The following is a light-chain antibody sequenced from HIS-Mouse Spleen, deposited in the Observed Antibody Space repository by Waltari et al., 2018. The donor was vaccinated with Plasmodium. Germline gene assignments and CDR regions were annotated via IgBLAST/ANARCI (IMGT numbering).Light chain of an antibody. CDR1: SSDVGGYNY. CDR3: SSDTSSSTLV. J-gene: IGLJ2*01. Sequence: QSALTQPASVSGSPGQSITISCTGTSSDVGGYNYVSWYQQHPGKAPKLMFYDVSNRPSGVSKRVSGSKAGNTASLTSSGLQAEDEADYYCSSDTSSSTLVFGGGTKLTVL. V-gene: IGLV2-14*03. CDR2: DVS.